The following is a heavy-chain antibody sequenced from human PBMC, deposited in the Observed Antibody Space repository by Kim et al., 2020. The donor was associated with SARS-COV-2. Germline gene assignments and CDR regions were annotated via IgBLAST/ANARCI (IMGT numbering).Heavy chain of an antibody. CDR3: ARRPSYCGGDCYLDY. V-gene: IGHV5-51*01. J-gene: IGHJ4*02. CDR1: GYSFTSYW. CDR2: IYPGDSDT. Sequence: GESLKISCKGSGYSFTSYWIGWVRQMPGKGLEWMGIIYPGDSDTRYSPSFQGQVTISADKSISTAYLQWSSLKASDTAMYYCARRPSYCGGDCYLDYWGQGTLVTVSS. D-gene: IGHD2-21*02.